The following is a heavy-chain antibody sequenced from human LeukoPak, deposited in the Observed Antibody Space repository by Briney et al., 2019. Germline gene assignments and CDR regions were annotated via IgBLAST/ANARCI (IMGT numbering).Heavy chain of an antibody. CDR1: GFTFDDYA. CDR2: ISWNSGSI. CDR3: AKAAYYYGSGSYYYFDY. J-gene: IGHJ4*02. V-gene: IGHV3-9*03. Sequence: GGSLRLSCAASGFTFDDYAMHWVRQAPGKGLEWVSGISWNSGSIGYADSVKGRFTISRDNAKNSLYLQMNSLRAEDLALYYCAKAAYYYGSGSYYYFDYWGQGTLVTVSS. D-gene: IGHD3-10*01.